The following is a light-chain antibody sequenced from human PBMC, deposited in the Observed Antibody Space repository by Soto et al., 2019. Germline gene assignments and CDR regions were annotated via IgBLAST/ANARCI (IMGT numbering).Light chain of an antibody. CDR1: QSVSGSY. J-gene: IGKJ1*01. Sequence: ETVMTQSPATLSVSPGERATLSCRASQSVSGSYLAWYQQKPGQAPRLLIYGASSRATGIPDRFSGSGSGTDFTLTISRLEPEDFAVYYCQQYGSSPRTFGQGTKVDIK. CDR2: GAS. V-gene: IGKV3-20*01. CDR3: QQYGSSPRT.